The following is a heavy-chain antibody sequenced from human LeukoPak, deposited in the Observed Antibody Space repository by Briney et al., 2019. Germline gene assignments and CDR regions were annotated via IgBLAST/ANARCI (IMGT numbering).Heavy chain of an antibody. CDR2: INHSGST. J-gene: IGHJ3*02. D-gene: IGHD3-16*01. Sequence: KPSETLSLTCAVYGGSFSGYYWSWIRQPPGKGLEWIGEINHSGSTNYNPSLKSRVTISVDTSKNQFSLKLSSVTAADTAVYYCARCVLGPLNDAFDIWGEGTMVTVSS. CDR3: ARCVLGPLNDAFDI. V-gene: IGHV4-34*01. CDR1: GGSFSGYY.